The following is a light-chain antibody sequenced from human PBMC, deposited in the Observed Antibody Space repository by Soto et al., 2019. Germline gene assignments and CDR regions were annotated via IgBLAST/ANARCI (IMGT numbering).Light chain of an antibody. CDR1: SSDFGGFDY. CDR2: EVN. J-gene: IGLJ1*01. CDR3: SSYAGSNNLDV. V-gene: IGLV2-8*01. Sequence: QSVVTQPPSASGSPGQSFTISCTGTSSDFGGFDYVSWYQQHPGKAPKLIIYEVNKRPSRVPDRFSGSKSGNTASLTVSGLQAEDEADYYCSSYAGSNNLDVFGTGTKVTVL.